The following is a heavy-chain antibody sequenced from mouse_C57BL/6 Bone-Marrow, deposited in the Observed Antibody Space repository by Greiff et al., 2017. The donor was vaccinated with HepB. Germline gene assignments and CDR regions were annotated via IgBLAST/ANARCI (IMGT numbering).Heavy chain of an antibody. CDR3: TRGNTTVVVPYYFDY. Sequence: QVQLKESGAELVRPGASVTLSCKASGYTFTDYEMHWVKQTPVHGLEWIGAIDPETGGTAYNQKFKGKAILTADKSSSTAYMELRSLTSEDSAVYYCTRGNTTVVVPYYFDYWGQGTTLTVSS. CDR1: GYTFTDYE. D-gene: IGHD1-1*01. CDR2: IDPETGGT. J-gene: IGHJ2*01. V-gene: IGHV1-15*01.